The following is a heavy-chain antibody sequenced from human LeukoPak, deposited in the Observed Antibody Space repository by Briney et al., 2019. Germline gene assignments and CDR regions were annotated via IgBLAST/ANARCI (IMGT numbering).Heavy chain of an antibody. CDR2: ISGSGGST. CDR1: GFTFRSYG. Sequence: GGSLRLSCAASGFTFRSYGMHWVRQAPGKGLEWVSAISGSGGSTYYADSVKGRFTISRDNSKNTLYLQMNSLRAEDTAVYYCAKSQARVSYFDYWGQGTLVTVSS. D-gene: IGHD3-3*01. J-gene: IGHJ4*02. CDR3: AKSQARVSYFDY. V-gene: IGHV3-23*01.